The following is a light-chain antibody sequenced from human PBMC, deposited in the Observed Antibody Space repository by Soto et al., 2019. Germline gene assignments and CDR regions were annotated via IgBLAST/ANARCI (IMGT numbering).Light chain of an antibody. CDR1: QSISRY. V-gene: IGKV3-11*01. Sequence: EIVLTQSPATLSLSPGETATLSCRASQSISRYLAWYQQKPGQAPRLLIYDASIRATGIPARFRGGGSETDFPLTISRLAPEDFAIYYCQQRGTWPRFTFGGGTKVEIK. CDR2: DAS. CDR3: QQRGTWPRFT. J-gene: IGKJ4*01.